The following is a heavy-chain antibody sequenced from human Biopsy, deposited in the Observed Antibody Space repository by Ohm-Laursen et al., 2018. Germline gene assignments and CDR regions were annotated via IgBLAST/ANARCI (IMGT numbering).Heavy chain of an antibody. CDR1: GGPIDSYY. J-gene: IGHJ2*01. D-gene: IGHD5-24*01. V-gene: IGHV4-59*07. CDR2: IYFTGRT. CDR3: SSAGYNPDWNFDL. Sequence: SDTLSLTCTVSGGPIDSYYWSWIRQPPGKALEGIGYIYFTGRTSYNPSLKSRVTMPVNTSKKQFSLRLSSVTAADTAVYYCSSAGYNPDWNFDLWGRGTRVTVSS.